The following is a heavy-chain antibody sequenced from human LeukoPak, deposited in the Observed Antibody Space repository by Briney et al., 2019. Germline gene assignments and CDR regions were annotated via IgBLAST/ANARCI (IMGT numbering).Heavy chain of an antibody. CDR2: IGTAGDI. Sequence: GGSLRLSCAASGFTFSNYDMHWVRQATGKGLEWVSGIGTAGDIYYPGSVKGRFTISRENAKNSLYLQMNSLRAGDTAVYYCAKDHHYYGSGSYSPFDYWGQGTLVTVSS. CDR3: AKDHHYYGSGSYSPFDY. D-gene: IGHD3-10*01. J-gene: IGHJ4*02. V-gene: IGHV3-13*01. CDR1: GFTFSNYD.